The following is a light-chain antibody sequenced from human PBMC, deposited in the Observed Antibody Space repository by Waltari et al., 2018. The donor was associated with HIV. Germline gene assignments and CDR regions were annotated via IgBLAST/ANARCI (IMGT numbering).Light chain of an antibody. J-gene: IGKJ2*01. CDR2: GAS. V-gene: IGKV1-39*01. CDR1: QTVTGY. Sequence: DIQMTQSPSSLSASVGDRVAITCRSSQTVTGYLNWYRQKPGKAHNLLIYGASTLQSGVPSRFSGNGSATEYTLTINNVQPDDFATYHCQQSHSVPYTFGQGT. CDR3: QQSHSVPYT.